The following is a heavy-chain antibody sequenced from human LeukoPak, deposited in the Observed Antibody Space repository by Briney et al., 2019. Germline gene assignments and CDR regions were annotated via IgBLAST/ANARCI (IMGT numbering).Heavy chain of an antibody. V-gene: IGHV3-7*01. D-gene: IGHD3-22*01. CDR2: VRQDGSET. CDR1: GFTFRNFW. CDR3: TTSDESSGTN. Sequence: GGSLKLSCAASGFTFRNFWMSWVRQAPGKGLEWLANVRQDGSETYYLDSVKGRFTISRDNAKNSLYLEMNSLRGEDTAVYYCTTSDESSGTNWGQGTLFTVSS. J-gene: IGHJ4*02.